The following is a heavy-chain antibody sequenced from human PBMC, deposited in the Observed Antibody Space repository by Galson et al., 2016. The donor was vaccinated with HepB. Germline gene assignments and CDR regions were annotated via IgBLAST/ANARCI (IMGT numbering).Heavy chain of an antibody. CDR3: AKVRGKIYGDLSY. CDR2: ISWNSGNI. Sequence: SLRLSCAASGFTFDDSAMHWVRQAPGKGLEWVSGISWNSGNIGYADSVKGRFTVSRDNAKKSLHLQMNSLRPEDTAFYYCAKVRGKIYGDLSYWGHGTLVTVSS. J-gene: IGHJ4*01. V-gene: IGHV3-9*01. CDR1: GFTFDDSA. D-gene: IGHD4-17*01.